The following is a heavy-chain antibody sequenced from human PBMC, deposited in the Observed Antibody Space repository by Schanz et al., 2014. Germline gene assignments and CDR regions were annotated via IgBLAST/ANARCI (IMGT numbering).Heavy chain of an antibody. CDR2: LLSSERA. CDR1: GGPIRSHH. V-gene: IGHV4-59*11. J-gene: IGHJ4*02. D-gene: IGHD5-18*01. Sequence: QVEAQESGPGTGKPLETPFLTWNVSGGPIRSHHWSWVREAPGEGLEWIAYLLSSERAKYNPSLDSRSTLSLDTSKSQFSLHLRYVTAADTAVYYCATIPRGNIYGYFDYWGQGSLVTVSS. CDR3: ATIPRGNIYGYFDY.